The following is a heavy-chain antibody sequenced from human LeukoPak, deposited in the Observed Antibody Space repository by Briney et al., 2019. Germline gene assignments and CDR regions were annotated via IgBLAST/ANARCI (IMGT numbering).Heavy chain of an antibody. V-gene: IGHV3-49*03. CDR2: IRSKAYGGTT. J-gene: IGHJ4*02. CDR1: GFTFGDYA. Sequence: PGGSLRLSCTASGFTFGDYALSWFRQAPGKGLEWVGFIRSKAYGGTTEYAASVKGRFPISRDDSKSIAYLQMNSLKTEDTAVYYCTRDYYASSGYPPRFDYWGQGTLVTVSS. CDR3: TRDYYASSGYPPRFDY. D-gene: IGHD3-22*01.